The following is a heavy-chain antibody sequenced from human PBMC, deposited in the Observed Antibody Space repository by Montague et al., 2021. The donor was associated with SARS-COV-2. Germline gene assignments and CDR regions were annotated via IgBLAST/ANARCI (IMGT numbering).Heavy chain of an antibody. CDR3: ARDIAVAGLFDY. CDR1: GGSISSGSYY. J-gene: IGHJ4*02. V-gene: IGHV4-61*02. Sequence: TRSLTCTVSGGSISSGSYYWSWIRQPAGKGLEWIGRISISGSTNYNPSLKSRVTISVDTSKNQFSLKLSPVTAADTAVYYCARDIAVAGLFDYWGQGTLVTVSS. D-gene: IGHD6-19*01. CDR2: ISISGST.